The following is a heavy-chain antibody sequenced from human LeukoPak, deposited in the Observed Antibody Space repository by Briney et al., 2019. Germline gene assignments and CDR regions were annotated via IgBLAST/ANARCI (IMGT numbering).Heavy chain of an antibody. D-gene: IGHD6-13*01. CDR3: ARGRELQLLDFDY. V-gene: IGHV4-34*01. CDR1: GGSISIYY. J-gene: IGHJ4*02. Sequence: SETLSLTCTVSGGSISIYYWSWIRQPPGKGLEWIGEINHSGSTNYNPSLKSRVTISVDTSKNQFSLKLSSVTAADTAVYYCARGRELQLLDFDYWGQGTLVTVSS. CDR2: INHSGST.